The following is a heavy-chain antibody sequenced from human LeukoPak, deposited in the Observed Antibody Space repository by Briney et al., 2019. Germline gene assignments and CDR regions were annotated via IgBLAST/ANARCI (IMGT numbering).Heavy chain of an antibody. CDR2: INHSGST. J-gene: IGHJ5*02. CDR1: GGSFSGYY. V-gene: IGHV4-34*01. D-gene: IGHD4-17*01. CDR3: AREPEFYGDYAPP. Sequence: SETLSLTCAVYGGSFSGYYWSWIRQPPGKGLEWIGEINHSGSTNYNPSLKSRVTISVDTSKNQFSLKLSSVTAADTAVYYCAREPEFYGDYAPPWGQGTLVTVSS.